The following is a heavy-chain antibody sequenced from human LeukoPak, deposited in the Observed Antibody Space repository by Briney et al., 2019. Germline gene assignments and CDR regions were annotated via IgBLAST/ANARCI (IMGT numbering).Heavy chain of an antibody. Sequence: GGSLRLSCAASGFTFSTYAMHWVRQAPGKGLEWVAVISYDGSSKYYADSVKGRFTISRDNSKNTLYLQMNSLRAEDTAVYYCAKDRCSNGIGCYYYYMEVWGKGTTVTISS. CDR3: AKDRCSNGIGCYYYYMEV. CDR1: GFTFSTYA. V-gene: IGHV3-30*04. D-gene: IGHD2-8*01. J-gene: IGHJ6*03. CDR2: ISYDGSSK.